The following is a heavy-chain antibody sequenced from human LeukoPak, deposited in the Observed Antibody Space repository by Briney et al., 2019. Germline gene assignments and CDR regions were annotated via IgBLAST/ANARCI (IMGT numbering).Heavy chain of an antibody. Sequence: ASVKVSCKTSGYTFTDYYMHWVRQAPGQGLEWMGWINPNSGVTKYEQKFQGRVTMTRDTSISTAYMELSRLRSDDTAVYYCTREDYWGQGTLVTVSS. CDR1: GYTFTDYY. V-gene: IGHV1-2*02. J-gene: IGHJ4*02. CDR2: INPNSGVT. CDR3: TREDY.